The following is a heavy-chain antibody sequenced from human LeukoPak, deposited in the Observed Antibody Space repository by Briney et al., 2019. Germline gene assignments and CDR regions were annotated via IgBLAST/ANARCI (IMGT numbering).Heavy chain of an antibody. D-gene: IGHD4-23*01. CDR2: ISAYNGNT. Sequence: GSVKVSCQASGYTFTSYGISWVRQAPGQGLEWMGWISAYNGNTNYAQKLQGRVAITADQSTRTAYMELSSLRSEDTAVYYCARGWLAETTVVTPYNYWGRGTLVSVSS. J-gene: IGHJ4*02. CDR3: ARGWLAETTVVTPYNY. V-gene: IGHV1-18*01. CDR1: GYTFTSYG.